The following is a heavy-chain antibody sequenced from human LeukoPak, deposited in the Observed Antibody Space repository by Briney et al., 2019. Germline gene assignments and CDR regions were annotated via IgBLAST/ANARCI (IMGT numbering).Heavy chain of an antibody. D-gene: IGHD2-15*01. J-gene: IGHJ6*02. CDR3: ARDRFCSGGSCYYYYGMDV. CDR2: ISAYNGNT. V-gene: IGHV1-18*01. Sequence: ASVKVSCKASGYTFTSYGISWVRQAPGQGLEWMGWISAYNGNTNYAQKPQGRVTMTTDTSTSTAYMELRSLRSDDTAVYYCARDRFCSGGSCYYYYGMDVWGQGTTVTVSS. CDR1: GYTFTSYG.